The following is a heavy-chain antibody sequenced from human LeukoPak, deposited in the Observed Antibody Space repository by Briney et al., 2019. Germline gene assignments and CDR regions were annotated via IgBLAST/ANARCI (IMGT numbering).Heavy chain of an antibody. V-gene: IGHV3-21*01. J-gene: IGHJ4*02. CDR2: ISSSSSYI. D-gene: IGHD4-17*01. CDR3: ARAGGPVTPYYFDY. Sequence: GGSLRLSCAASGFTVTTNYVTWVRQAPGKGLEWVSSISSSSSYIHYADSVKGRFTISRDNAKNSLYLQMNSLRAEDTAVYYCARAGGPVTPYYFDYWGQGTLVTVSS. CDR1: GFTVTTNY.